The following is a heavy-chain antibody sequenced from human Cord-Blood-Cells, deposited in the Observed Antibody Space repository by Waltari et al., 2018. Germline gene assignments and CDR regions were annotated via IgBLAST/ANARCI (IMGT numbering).Heavy chain of an antibody. V-gene: IGHV4-34*01. Sequence: QVQLQQWGAGLLKPSETLSLTCAVYGGSFSGYYWSWIRQPPGKGLEWIGEINHSGSTNSNPSLKSRVTISVDTSKNQFSLKLSSVTAADTAVYYCARGSVQGFDYWGQGTLVTVSS. CDR1: GGSFSGYY. J-gene: IGHJ4*02. CDR3: ARGSVQGFDY. CDR2: INHSGST.